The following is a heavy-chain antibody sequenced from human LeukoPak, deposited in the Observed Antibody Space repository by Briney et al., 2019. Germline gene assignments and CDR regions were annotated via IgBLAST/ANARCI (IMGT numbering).Heavy chain of an antibody. CDR3: ASGSIAAARGGGA. CDR1: GGSFSGYY. D-gene: IGHD6-25*01. J-gene: IGHJ5*02. CDR2: INHSGST. V-gene: IGHV4-34*01. Sequence: PSETLSPTCAVYGGSFSGYYWSWIRQPPGKGLEWIGEINHSGSTNYNPSLKSRVTISVDTSKNQFSLKLSSVTAADTAVYYCASGSIAAARGGGAWGQGTLVTVSS.